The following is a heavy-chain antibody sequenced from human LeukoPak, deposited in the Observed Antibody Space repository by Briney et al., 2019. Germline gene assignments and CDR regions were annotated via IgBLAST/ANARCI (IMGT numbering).Heavy chain of an antibody. V-gene: IGHV3-21*01. CDR2: ISSSSSYI. J-gene: IGHJ4*02. CDR1: GFTFSSYS. D-gene: IGHD1-26*01. CDR3: ARDMGYSGSHRGGHFDY. Sequence: GSLRLSCAASGFTFSSYSMNWVRQAPGKGLEWVSSISSSSSYIYYADSVKGRFTISRDNAKNSLYLQMNSLRAVDTAVYYCARDMGYSGSHRGGHFDYWGQGTLVTVSS.